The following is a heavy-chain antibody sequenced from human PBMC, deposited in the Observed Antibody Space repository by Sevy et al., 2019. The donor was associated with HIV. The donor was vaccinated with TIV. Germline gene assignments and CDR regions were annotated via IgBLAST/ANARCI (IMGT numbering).Heavy chain of an antibody. CDR3: AKDLTERYSTSSGDFDY. CDR2: TRYDGSTK. CDR1: EFTFNVYG. J-gene: IGHJ4*02. V-gene: IGHV3-30*02. D-gene: IGHD6-6*01. Sequence: GGSLRLSCAASEFTFNVYGMHWVRQAPGKGLQWVAFTRYDGSTKYYADSVKGRFTISRDNSKNTLYLQMNSLRVEDTAMYYCAKDLTERYSTSSGDFDYWGQGSLVTVSS.